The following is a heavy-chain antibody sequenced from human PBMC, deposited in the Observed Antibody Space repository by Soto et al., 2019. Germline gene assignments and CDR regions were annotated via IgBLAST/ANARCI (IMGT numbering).Heavy chain of an antibody. CDR2: ISPSTGKA. Sequence: QVQLVQSGADVKKPGASVKLSCKASGYTFMHYDIGWVRQAPGQGPEWLGRISPSTGKADYPQKFQGRVTMTTDTSTTTAYMEMRSLRPDDTAVYYCARDQTTWLNDAYDLWGQGTMVTVSS. CDR3: ARDQTTWLNDAYDL. D-gene: IGHD1-1*01. CDR1: GYTFMHYD. V-gene: IGHV1-18*01. J-gene: IGHJ3*01.